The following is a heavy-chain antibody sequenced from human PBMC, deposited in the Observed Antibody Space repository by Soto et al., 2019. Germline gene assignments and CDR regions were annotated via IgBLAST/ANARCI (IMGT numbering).Heavy chain of an antibody. J-gene: IGHJ5*02. Sequence: SVKVSCRASRYTFTSDDINWVRQATGQGLEWMGWMNPNSGNTGYAQNFQGRVTMTRNTSISTAYMELSSLRSEDTGVYYCARVGKWNRLPWFGELTGWFDPWGQGTLVTVSS. V-gene: IGHV1-8*01. CDR3: ARVGKWNRLPWFGELTGWFDP. D-gene: IGHD3-10*01. CDR1: RYTFTSDD. CDR2: MNPNSGNT.